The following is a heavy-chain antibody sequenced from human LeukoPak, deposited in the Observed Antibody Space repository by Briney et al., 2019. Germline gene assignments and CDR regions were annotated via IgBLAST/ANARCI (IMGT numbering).Heavy chain of an antibody. V-gene: IGHV3-30*04. CDR2: ISYDGSNK. CDR1: GFTFSSYA. Sequence: GGSLRLSCAASGFTFSSYAMHWVRQAPGKGLEGGAVISYDGSNKYYADSVKGRFTISRDNSKNTLYLQMNSLRAEDTAVYYCARERTRTSGRFKVGYYYYGMDVWGRGTTVTVSS. CDR3: ARERTRTSGRFKVGYYYYGMDV. J-gene: IGHJ6*04. D-gene: IGHD1-26*01.